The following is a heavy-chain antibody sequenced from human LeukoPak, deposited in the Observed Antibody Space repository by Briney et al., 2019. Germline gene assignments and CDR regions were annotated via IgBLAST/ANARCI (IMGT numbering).Heavy chain of an antibody. V-gene: IGHV3-23*01. CDR1: GFSFSAYA. D-gene: IGHD2-8*01. CDR3: ARMVGLSSYFDY. J-gene: IGHJ4*02. Sequence: GGSLRLSCAASGFSFSAYAMAWVRQAPGKGLEWASSVSPSGGATYYADSVKGRITISRDSYTLYLHLNSLRADDTAVYYCARMVGLSSYFDYWGQGTLVTVSS. CDR2: VSPSGGAT.